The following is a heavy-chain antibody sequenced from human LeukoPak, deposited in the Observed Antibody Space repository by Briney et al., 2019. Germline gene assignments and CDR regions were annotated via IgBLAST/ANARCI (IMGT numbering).Heavy chain of an antibody. CDR2: ISSSGSTI. Sequence: GGSLRLSCAASGFTFSSYGMSWVRQAPGKGLEWVSYISSSGSTICYADSVKGRFTISRDNAKNSLYLQMNSLRAEDTAVYYCAKEERYDILTGEFDYWGQGTLVTVSS. CDR1: GFTFSSYG. J-gene: IGHJ4*02. V-gene: IGHV3-48*04. CDR3: AKEERYDILTGEFDY. D-gene: IGHD3-9*01.